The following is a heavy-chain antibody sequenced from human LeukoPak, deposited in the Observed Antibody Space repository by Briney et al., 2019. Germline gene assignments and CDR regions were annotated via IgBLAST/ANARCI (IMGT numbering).Heavy chain of an antibody. J-gene: IGHJ4*02. D-gene: IGHD6-13*01. V-gene: IGHV4-59*01. CDR3: ARDPIAAAGTPYFDY. CDR1: GGSISSYY. Sequence: SETLSLTCTVSGGSISSYYWSWIRQPPGKGLEWIGYIYYSGSTNYNPSLKSRVTISVDTSKNQFSLKLSSVTAADTAVYSCARDPIAAAGTPYFDYWGQGTLVTVSS. CDR2: IYYSGST.